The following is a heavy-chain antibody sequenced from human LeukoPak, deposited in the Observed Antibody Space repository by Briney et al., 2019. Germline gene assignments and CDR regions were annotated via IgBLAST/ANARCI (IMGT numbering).Heavy chain of an antibody. Sequence: GGSLRLSCAASGFTFSTYSMNWVRQAPGKGLEWVSSISSGSSYIYYADSVKGRFTISRDDAKNSLYLQMNSLRAEDTAVYYCAKADVLRFLEWSQYYYYYYMDVWRKGTTVTVSS. CDR2: ISSGSSYI. D-gene: IGHD3-3*01. CDR3: AKADVLRFLEWSQYYYYYYMDV. CDR1: GFTFSTYS. J-gene: IGHJ6*03. V-gene: IGHV3-21*04.